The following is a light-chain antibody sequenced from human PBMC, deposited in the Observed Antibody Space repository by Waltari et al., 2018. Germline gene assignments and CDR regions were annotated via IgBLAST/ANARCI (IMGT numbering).Light chain of an antibody. CDR3: ASWDDSLNGHWV. Sequence: QSVLTQPPSASGTPGQRVTISCSGSYPNLGTNVVNWYQQLPGKAPKLLIYRSDRRPSGVPVRFSGSKSGSSASLAIDGLHSEDEADYYCASWDDSLNGHWVFGGGTKVTVL. CDR2: RSD. V-gene: IGLV1-44*01. J-gene: IGLJ3*02. CDR1: YPNLGTNV.